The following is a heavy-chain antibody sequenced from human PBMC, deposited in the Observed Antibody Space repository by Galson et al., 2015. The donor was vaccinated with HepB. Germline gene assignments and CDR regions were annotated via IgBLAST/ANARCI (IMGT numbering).Heavy chain of an antibody. CDR1: GFTFSSYA. J-gene: IGHJ2*01. CDR3: ARETYYYDSSGYYPNWYFDL. CDR2: ISYDGSNK. V-gene: IGHV3-30-3*01. Sequence: SLRLSCAASGFTFSSYAMHWVRQAPGKGLEWVAVISYDGSNKYYADSVKGRFTISRDNSKNTLYLQMNSLRAEDTAVYYCARETYYYDSSGYYPNWYFDLWGRGTLVTVSS. D-gene: IGHD3-22*01.